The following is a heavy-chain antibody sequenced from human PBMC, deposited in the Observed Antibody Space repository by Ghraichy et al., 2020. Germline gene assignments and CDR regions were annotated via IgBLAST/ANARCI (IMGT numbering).Heavy chain of an antibody. V-gene: IGHV3-48*02. CDR1: GFTFSGYS. CDR2: ITSSSRTT. J-gene: IGHJ6*02. D-gene: IGHD4-23*01. CDR3: ARGSRVVRFYYYYGMDV. Sequence: GGSLRLSCVGSGFTFSGYSMNWVRQSPGKGLEWVSYITSSSRTTSYADSVKGRFTISRDNAQNSLYLQMNSLRDEDTVVYYCARGSRVVRFYYYYGMDVWGQGTTVTVSS.